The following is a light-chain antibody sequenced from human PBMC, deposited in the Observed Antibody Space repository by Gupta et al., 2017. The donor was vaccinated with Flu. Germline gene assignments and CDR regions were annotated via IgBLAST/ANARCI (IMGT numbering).Light chain of an antibody. J-gene: IGKJ1*01. Sequence: VTLGQPASISCSASQGRGDSDGNTYLNWFQQRPGRPPRRLIHLGSHWDSGVPDRFTGSGSGTDLTLKISRVEAEDLGVYYCKQFEHCPWAFGPGTKMKIK. CDR3: KQFEHCPWA. V-gene: IGKV2D-30*01. CDR2: LGS. CDR1: QGRGDSDGNTY.